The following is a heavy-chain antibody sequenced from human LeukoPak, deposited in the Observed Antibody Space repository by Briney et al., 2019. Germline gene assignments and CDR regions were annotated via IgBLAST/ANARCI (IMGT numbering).Heavy chain of an antibody. CDR3: ARARGGRTYSETGGYPVFDY. J-gene: IGHJ4*02. Sequence: GGSLRLSCAASGFTFSDYRMNWVRQAPGKGLEWISYISNDLSTIHYAASVKGRFTISRDNARNSLYLQMDSLRAEDTAVYFCARARGGRTYSETGGYPVFDYWGQGTLVTVSS. CDR1: GFTFSDYR. V-gene: IGHV3-48*04. CDR2: ISNDLSTI. D-gene: IGHD2-8*02.